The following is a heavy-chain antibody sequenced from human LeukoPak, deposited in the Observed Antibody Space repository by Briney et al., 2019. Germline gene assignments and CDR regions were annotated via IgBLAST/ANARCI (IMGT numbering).Heavy chain of an antibody. V-gene: IGHV3-7*01. CDR1: EFTFSRYY. CDR2: INEDGSEA. D-gene: IGHD1-1*01. CDR3: ARVGYKWDDDGVDY. J-gene: IGHJ4*02. Sequence: PGGSLRLSCAGSEFTFSRYYMSSVRQAPGKRLEWGANINEDGSEAGYLDSVKGRFTISRDNAKNSVHLQMNSLRADDAAVYYCARVGYKWDDDGVDYWGQGTLVTVSS.